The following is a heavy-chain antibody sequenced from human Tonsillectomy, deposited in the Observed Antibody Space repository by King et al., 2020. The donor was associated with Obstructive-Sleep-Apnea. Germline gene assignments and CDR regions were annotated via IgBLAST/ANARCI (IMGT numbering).Heavy chain of an antibody. Sequence: VQLVESGGGVVQPGRSLRLSCAASGFTFSSYAMYWVRQAPGKGLEWVAVIRYGGSNEYYADSVKGRITISRDNSKKMLYLRMNSLRAEDTAVYYCAREKGYDSSGYLGAFDIWGQGTMVTVSS. J-gene: IGHJ3*02. CDR1: GFTFSSYA. CDR3: AREKGYDSSGYLGAFDI. D-gene: IGHD3-22*01. CDR2: IRYGGSNE. V-gene: IGHV3-30*04.